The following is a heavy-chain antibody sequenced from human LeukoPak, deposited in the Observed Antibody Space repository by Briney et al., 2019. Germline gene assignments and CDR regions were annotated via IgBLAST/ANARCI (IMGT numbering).Heavy chain of an antibody. V-gene: IGHV4-38-2*02. CDR3: ARDLRSRSPPPPRYNWFDP. CDR2: IYHSGST. J-gene: IGHJ5*02. Sequence: SETLSLTCAVSGYSISSGYYWGWIRQPPGKGLEWIGSIYHSGSTYYNPSLKSRVTISVDTSKNQFSLKLSSVTAADTAVYYCARDLRSRSPPPPRYNWFDPWGQGTLVTVSS. D-gene: IGHD6-13*01. CDR1: GYSISSGYY.